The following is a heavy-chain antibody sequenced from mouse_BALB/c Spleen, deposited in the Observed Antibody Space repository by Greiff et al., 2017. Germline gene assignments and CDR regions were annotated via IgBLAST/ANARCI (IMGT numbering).Heavy chain of an antibody. CDR1: GFNIKDTY. CDR3: ARDYGSSDYLDY. D-gene: IGHD1-1*01. CDR2: IDPANGNT. V-gene: IGHV14-3*02. J-gene: IGHJ2*01. Sequence: EVQLQQSGAELVKPGASVKLSCTASGFNIKDTYMHWVKQRPEQGLEWIGRIDPANGNTKYDPKFQGKATITADTSSNTAYLQLSSLTSEDTAVYYCARDYGSSDYLDYWGQGTTLTVSS.